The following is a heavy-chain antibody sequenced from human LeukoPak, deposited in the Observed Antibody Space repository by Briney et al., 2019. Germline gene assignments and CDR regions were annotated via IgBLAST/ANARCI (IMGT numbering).Heavy chain of an antibody. CDR1: GFTFSSYG. V-gene: IGHV3-30*03. D-gene: IGHD1-26*01. J-gene: IGHJ5*02. CDR3: ARVRDSGWFDP. Sequence: GRSLRLSCAASGFTFSSYGMHWVRQAPGKGLEWVAVISYDGSNKYYADSVKGRFTISRDNAKNSLYLQMNSLRAEDTAVYYCARVRDSGWFDPWGQGTLVTVSS. CDR2: ISYDGSNK.